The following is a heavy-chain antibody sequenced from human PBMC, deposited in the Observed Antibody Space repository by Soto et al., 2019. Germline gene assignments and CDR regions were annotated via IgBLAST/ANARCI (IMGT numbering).Heavy chain of an antibody. J-gene: IGHJ4*01. V-gene: IGHV4-59*08. CDR3: ARLGGYYQAFDS. Sequence: TLSLTCNVYNSPISDFYWSWFRQPPGQGLEWVGYIYYTGTTTYNPSLRSRVDIPIDASKSQFSLDLRSVTAADTAVYYCARLGGYYQAFDSWGHGALVTVSS. CDR1: NSPISDFY. CDR2: IYYTGTT. D-gene: IGHD3-22*01.